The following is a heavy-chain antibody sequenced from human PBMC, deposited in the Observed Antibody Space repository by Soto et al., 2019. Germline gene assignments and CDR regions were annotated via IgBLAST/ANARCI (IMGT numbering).Heavy chain of an antibody. V-gene: IGHV3-30*04. CDR2: ISYDGRVK. CDR1: GFTFSDYP. D-gene: IGHD3-10*01. J-gene: IGHJ4*02. CDR3: ARETLDITMVPFDY. Sequence: WGSLRLSCAASGFTFSDYPMHWVRQAPGKGLEWVAVISYDGRVKYYVDSVKGRFTISRDDAKNSLYLQMNSLRAEDTAVYYCARETLDITMVPFDYWGQGTLVNVSS.